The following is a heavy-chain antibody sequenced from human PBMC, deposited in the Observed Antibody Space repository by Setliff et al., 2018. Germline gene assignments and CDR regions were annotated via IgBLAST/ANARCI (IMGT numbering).Heavy chain of an antibody. V-gene: IGHV4-39*07. J-gene: IGHJ1*01. Sequence: LSLTCNVSGGSVSSTSHYWGWIRQPPGKGMEWIGSVYYSGYTYYNPSLKSRVTISVDMSKNQFSMKLTSVTAADTAVYYCARVDFTMIQGVLGLWGQGTLVTVSS. CDR2: VYYSGYT. CDR3: ARVDFTMIQGVLGL. D-gene: IGHD3-10*01. CDR1: GGSVSSTSHY.